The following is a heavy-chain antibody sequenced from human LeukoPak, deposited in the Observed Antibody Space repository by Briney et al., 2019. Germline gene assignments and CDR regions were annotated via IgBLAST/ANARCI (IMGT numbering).Heavy chain of an antibody. CDR1: GFTFSDFW. V-gene: IGHV3-7*01. CDR3: ARGEYSSGY. J-gene: IGHJ4*02. D-gene: IGHD5-18*01. Sequence: SGGSLRLSCAASGFTFSDFWMSWVRQAPGKGLEWVANIKQDGSKQYYLDSVKGRFTISRDNAKNSLYLQMNSLRAEDTAVYYCARGEYSSGYWGQGTPVTVSS. CDR2: IKQDGSKQ.